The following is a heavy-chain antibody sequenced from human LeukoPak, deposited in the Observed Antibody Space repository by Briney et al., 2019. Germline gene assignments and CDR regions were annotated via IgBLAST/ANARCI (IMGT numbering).Heavy chain of an antibody. V-gene: IGHV3-21*01. D-gene: IGHD2-15*01. CDR2: ISTSSSYI. Sequence: PGGSLRLSCAASGFTFSSYNMIWARQAPGKGLEWVSSISTSSSYIYYADSVKGRFTISRDNAKNSLFLQVNGLSAEDTAVYYCARDCGGSCYSGQTYFSYYYYGMDVWGQGTTVTVSS. J-gene: IGHJ6*02. CDR1: GFTFSSYN. CDR3: ARDCGGSCYSGQTYFSYYYYGMDV.